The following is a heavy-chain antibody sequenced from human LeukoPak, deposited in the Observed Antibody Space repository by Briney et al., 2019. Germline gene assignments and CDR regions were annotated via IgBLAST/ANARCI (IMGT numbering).Heavy chain of an antibody. CDR3: ARLLGTGYSSRPSYWYFDL. J-gene: IGHJ2*01. CDR1: GGSISSYY. V-gene: IGHV4-59*01. CDR2: IYYSGST. Sequence: SETLSLTCTVSGGSISSYYWSWIRQPPGKGLEWIGYIYYSGSTNYNPSLKSRVTISVDTSKNQFSLKLSSVTAADTAVYYCARLLGTGYSSRPSYWYFDLWGRGTLVTVSS. D-gene: IGHD6-19*01.